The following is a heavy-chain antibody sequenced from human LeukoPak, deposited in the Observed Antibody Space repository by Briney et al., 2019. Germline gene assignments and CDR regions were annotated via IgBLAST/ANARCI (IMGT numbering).Heavy chain of an antibody. Sequence: ASVKVSCKASGYTFTGYYMHWVRQAPGQGLEWMGWINPNSGGTNYAQKFQGRVTITADKSTSTAYMELSSLRSEDTAVYYCARDSLEWLGFRGDDFDYWGQGTLVTVSS. CDR1: GYTFTGYY. D-gene: IGHD3-3*01. CDR2: INPNSGGT. V-gene: IGHV1-2*02. CDR3: ARDSLEWLGFRGDDFDY. J-gene: IGHJ4*02.